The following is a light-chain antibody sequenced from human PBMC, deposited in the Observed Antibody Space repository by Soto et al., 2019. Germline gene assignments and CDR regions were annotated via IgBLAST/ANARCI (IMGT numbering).Light chain of an antibody. CDR1: QGIGSY. V-gene: IGKV1D-12*01. Sequence: DIQMTQSPSSVSASVGDRVTITCRASQGIGSYLAWYQQKPGKAPELLISGASRLQSGVPSRFSGSGSGTDFTLTINSLQPEDFATYYCQQGYTFPLTFGGGTRVEIK. CDR3: QQGYTFPLT. J-gene: IGKJ4*01. CDR2: GAS.